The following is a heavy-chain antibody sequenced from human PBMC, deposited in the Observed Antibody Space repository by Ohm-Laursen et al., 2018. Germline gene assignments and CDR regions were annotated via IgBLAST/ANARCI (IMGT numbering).Heavy chain of an antibody. CDR3: ARLKRDTSGYYLYFDY. Sequence: SETLSLTCSVSGGSVTSGTYYWSWIRQPPGKGLEWIGYIYYSGSTNYNPSLKSRVTISVDTSKNQFSLKLTSVTAADTAIYYCARLKRDTSGYYLYFDYWGQGTLVTVSS. J-gene: IGHJ4*02. V-gene: IGHV4-61*01. CDR2: IYYSGST. D-gene: IGHD3-22*01. CDR1: GGSVTSGTYY.